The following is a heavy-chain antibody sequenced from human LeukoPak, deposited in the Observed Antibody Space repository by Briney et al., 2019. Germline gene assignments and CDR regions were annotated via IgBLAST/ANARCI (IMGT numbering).Heavy chain of an antibody. J-gene: IGHJ3*02. CDR2: IYHSGST. CDR3: SRDTVTVDGFDI. Sequence: SETLSLTCTVSGGSISSYYWNWIRQPPGKGLEWIGYIYHSGSTNYNPSLKSRVTISVDTSKNQFSLKLSSVTAADTAVYFCSRDTVTVDGFDIWGQGTMVTVSS. CDR1: GGSISSYY. V-gene: IGHV4-59*01. D-gene: IGHD4-17*01.